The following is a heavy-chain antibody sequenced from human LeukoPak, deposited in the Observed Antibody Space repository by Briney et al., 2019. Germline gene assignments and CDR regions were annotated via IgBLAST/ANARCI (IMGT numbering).Heavy chain of an antibody. D-gene: IGHD6-6*01. CDR3: ARVRGSQGIAARKYYYYYMDV. CDR1: GGSFSGYY. Sequence: SETLSLTCAVYGGSFSGYYWSWLRQPPGKGLEWIGEINHSGSTNYNPSLKSRVTISVDTSKNQFSLKLSSVTAADTAVYYCARVRGSQGIAARKYYYYYMDVWGKGTTVTVPS. V-gene: IGHV4-34*01. J-gene: IGHJ6*03. CDR2: INHSGST.